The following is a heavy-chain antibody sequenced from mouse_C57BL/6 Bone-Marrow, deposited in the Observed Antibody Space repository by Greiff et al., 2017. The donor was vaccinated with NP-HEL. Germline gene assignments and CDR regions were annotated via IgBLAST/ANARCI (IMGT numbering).Heavy chain of an antibody. V-gene: IGHV5-4*01. CDR3: ARDDFDF. Sequence: EVQGVESGGGLVKPGGSLKLSCAASGFTLSSYAMSWVRQTPEKRLEWVATISDGGSYTYYPDNVKGRFTISRDNAKNNLYLQMSHLKSEDTAMYYCARDDFDFWGTGTTVTVSS. J-gene: IGHJ1*03. CDR2: ISDGGSYT. CDR1: GFTLSSYA.